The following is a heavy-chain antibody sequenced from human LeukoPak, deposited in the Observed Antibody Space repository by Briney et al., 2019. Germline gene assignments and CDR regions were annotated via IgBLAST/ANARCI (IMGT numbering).Heavy chain of an antibody. CDR3: ARRWLGDPYGMDV. D-gene: IGHD3-10*01. CDR1: GFIFSNYA. J-gene: IGHJ6*02. CDR2: IGGVSESF. V-gene: IGHV3-23*01. Sequence: GGSLRLSCAVSGFIFSNYAMTWVRQAPGKGMEWVSIIGGVSESFYYADSVKGRFTVSRDNSKDTLYLQINSLRDEDTAVYYCARRWLGDPYGMDVWGQGTTVSVSS.